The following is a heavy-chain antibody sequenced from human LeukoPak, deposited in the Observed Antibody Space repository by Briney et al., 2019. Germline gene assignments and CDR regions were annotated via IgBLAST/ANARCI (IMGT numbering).Heavy chain of an antibody. V-gene: IGHV6-1*01. CDR1: GDSVSSNSVT. Sequence: SQTLSLTCAISGDSVSSNSVTWNWIRQSPSRGLEWLGRTYYRSTWYNDYAVSVRGRITVNPDTSKNQFSLHLNSVTPEDTAVYYCARRPTQYDCFDPWGQGILVTVSS. J-gene: IGHJ5*02. CDR3: ARRPTQYDCFDP. CDR2: TYYRSTWYN. D-gene: IGHD2-2*01.